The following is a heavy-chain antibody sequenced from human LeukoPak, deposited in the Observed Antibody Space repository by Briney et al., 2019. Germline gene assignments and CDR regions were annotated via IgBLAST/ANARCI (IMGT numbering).Heavy chain of an antibody. Sequence: PGGSLRLSCAAFGFTFSSYAMNWVRQAPGKGLEWVSTNSGSGGSTYYADSVKGRFTISRDNSKNTLFLQMHSLRAEDTAVYYCAALPTGYQNFDYWGQGTLVTVSS. CDR1: GFTFSSYA. CDR3: AALPTGYQNFDY. V-gene: IGHV3-23*01. CDR2: NSGSGGST. J-gene: IGHJ4*02. D-gene: IGHD3-9*01.